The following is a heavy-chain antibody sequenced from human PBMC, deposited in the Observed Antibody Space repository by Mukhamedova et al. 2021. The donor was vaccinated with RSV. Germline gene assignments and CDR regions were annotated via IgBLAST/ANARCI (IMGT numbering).Heavy chain of an antibody. Sequence: GLEWVSAISGSGGSTYYADSVKGRFTISRDNSKNTLYLQMNSLRAEDTAVYYCAKGGYSYGIYNWFDPWGPGTLVTVSS. CDR3: AKGGYSYGIYNWFDP. J-gene: IGHJ5*02. D-gene: IGHD5-18*01. CDR2: ISGSGGST. V-gene: IGHV3-23*01.